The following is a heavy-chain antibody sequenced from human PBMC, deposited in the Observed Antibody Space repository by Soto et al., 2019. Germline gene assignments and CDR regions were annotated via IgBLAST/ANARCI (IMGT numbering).Heavy chain of an antibody. CDR1: GLTFSGYA. CDR3: AKDPYDSSGYYCYFDY. V-gene: IGHV3-23*01. D-gene: IGHD3-22*01. Sequence: GGSLRLSCTPSGLTFSGYAMSWVRQAPGMGLQWVAAINGGGSGTYYADSVKGRFTISRDNSKNTLYLQMNSLGPEDTAVYFCAKDPYDSSGYYCYFDYWGQGTLVTVSS. CDR2: INGGGSGT. J-gene: IGHJ4*02.